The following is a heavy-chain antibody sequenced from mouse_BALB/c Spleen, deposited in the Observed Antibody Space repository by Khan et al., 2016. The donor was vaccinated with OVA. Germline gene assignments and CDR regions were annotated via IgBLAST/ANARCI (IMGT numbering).Heavy chain of an antibody. Sequence: VQLQQPGPELMKPGASVKISCKTSGYSFTTYYMHWVRQSHGKSLEWIGYIDPFNGNTNYNQKFKGKATLTVDKSSSTTYMHLSSLTSEESAVFYCKRLGLNNWFAYWGQGTLVTVSA. D-gene: IGHD1-3*01. CDR2: IDPFNGNT. V-gene: IGHV1S135*01. CDR3: KRLGLNNWFAY. J-gene: IGHJ3*01. CDR1: GYSFTTYY.